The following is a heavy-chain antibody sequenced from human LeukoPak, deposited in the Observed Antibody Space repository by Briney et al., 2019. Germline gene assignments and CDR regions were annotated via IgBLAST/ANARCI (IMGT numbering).Heavy chain of an antibody. CDR2: ISSDVSRQ. CDR3: ARRFDS. Sequence: GGSLRLSCAASGFTFSSLAMHWVRQAPGKGLEWVAVISSDVSRQYYADSVKGRFTLSRDNSKSTLYLQMNSLRDEDTAVYYCARRFDSWGQGTLVIVSS. J-gene: IGHJ4*02. CDR1: GFTFSSLA. V-gene: IGHV3-30*04.